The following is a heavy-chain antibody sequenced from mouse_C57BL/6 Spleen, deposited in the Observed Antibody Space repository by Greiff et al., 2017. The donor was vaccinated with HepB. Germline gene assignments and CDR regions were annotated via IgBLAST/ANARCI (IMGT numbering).Heavy chain of an antibody. CDR3: ARGGITRWYFDV. J-gene: IGHJ1*03. Sequence: QVQLQQPGAELVRPGSSVKLSCKASGYTFTSYWMDWVKQRPGQGLEWIGNIYPSDSETHYNQKFKDKATLTVDKSSSTAYMQLSSLTSEDSAVYYCARGGITRWYFDVWGTGTTVTVSS. CDR2: IYPSDSET. D-gene: IGHD2-4*01. CDR1: GYTFTSYW. V-gene: IGHV1-61*01.